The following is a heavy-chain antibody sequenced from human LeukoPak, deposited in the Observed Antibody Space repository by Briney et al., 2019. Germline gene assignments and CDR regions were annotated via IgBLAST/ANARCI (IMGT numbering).Heavy chain of an antibody. Sequence: GESLKISCKGSGYSFTSYWIGWVRQMPGKGLEWMGIIYPGDSDTRYSPSFQGQVTISADKSISTAYVQWSSLKASDTAMYYCARPIERGYSYGCNAFDIWGQGTMVTVSS. CDR2: IYPGDSDT. CDR3: ARPIERGYSYGCNAFDI. J-gene: IGHJ3*02. CDR1: GYSFTSYW. D-gene: IGHD5-18*01. V-gene: IGHV5-51*01.